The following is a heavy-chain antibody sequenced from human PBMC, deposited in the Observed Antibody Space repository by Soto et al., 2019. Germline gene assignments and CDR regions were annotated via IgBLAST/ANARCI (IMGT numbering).Heavy chain of an antibody. V-gene: IGHV3-11*01. Sequence: GGSLRLSCAASGLTFSDYYMSWIRQAPGKGLEWVSYISSSDSTIYYADSVKGRFTISRDNAKNSLYLQMNSLRAEDTAVYYCARAQQYPRDNWLDPSVQVTLVTVST. CDR3: ARAQQYPRDNWLDP. D-gene: IGHD2-2*01. J-gene: IGHJ5*02. CDR2: ISSSDSTI. CDR1: GLTFSDYY.